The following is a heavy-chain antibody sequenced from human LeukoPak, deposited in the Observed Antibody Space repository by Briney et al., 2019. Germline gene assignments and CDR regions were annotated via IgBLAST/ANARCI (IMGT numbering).Heavy chain of an antibody. Sequence: ASVKVSCKASGGTFSSYAISWVRQAPGQGLEWMGRIILIFGIANYAQKFQGRVTITADKSTSTAYMELSSLRSEDTAVYYCARDRGKYPEGYFDYWGQGTLVAVSS. J-gene: IGHJ4*02. D-gene: IGHD2-2*02. CDR1: GGTFSSYA. CDR2: IILIFGIA. CDR3: ARDRGKYPEGYFDY. V-gene: IGHV1-69*04.